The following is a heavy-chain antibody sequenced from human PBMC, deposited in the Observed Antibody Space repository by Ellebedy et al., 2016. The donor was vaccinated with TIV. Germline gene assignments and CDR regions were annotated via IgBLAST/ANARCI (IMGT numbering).Heavy chain of an antibody. V-gene: IGHV3-23*01. CDR3: ARDRGYCRGGSCYRYFES. Sequence: GGSLRLSCAASGFTFSSYAMSWVRQAPGKGLEWVSAISGSGGSTYYADSVKGRFTISRDNAKNSVLLQMNSLRDEDTAVYYCARDRGYCRGGSCYRYFESWGQGTLVTVSS. CDR2: ISGSGGST. CDR1: GFTFSSYA. J-gene: IGHJ4*02. D-gene: IGHD2-15*01.